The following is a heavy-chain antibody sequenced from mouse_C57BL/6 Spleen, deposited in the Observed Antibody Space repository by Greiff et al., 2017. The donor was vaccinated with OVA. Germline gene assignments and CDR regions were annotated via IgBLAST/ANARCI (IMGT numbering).Heavy chain of an antibody. CDR1: GFTFTDYY. J-gene: IGHJ1*03. CDR2: ISNKANGYTT. Sequence: EVKLMESGGGLVQPGGSLSLSCAASGFTFTDYYMSWVRQPPGKALEWLGFISNKANGYTTEYSASVKGRFTISRDNSQSSLYLQMNALGAEDSATYDGARYGYDEYFDVWGTGTTVTVSA. D-gene: IGHD2-2*01. V-gene: IGHV7-3*01. CDR3: ARYGYDEYFDV.